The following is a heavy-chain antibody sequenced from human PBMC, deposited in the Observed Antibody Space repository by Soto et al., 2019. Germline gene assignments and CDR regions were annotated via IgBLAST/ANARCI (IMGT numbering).Heavy chain of an antibody. Sequence: GGSLRLSCAASGFTFDDYAMHWVRQAPGKGLEWVSGISWNSGSIGYADSVKGRFTISRDNAKNSLYLQMNSLRAEDTALYYCAKQFAVRGYYYYYYMDVWGKGTTVTVSS. J-gene: IGHJ6*03. V-gene: IGHV3-9*01. CDR2: ISWNSGSI. D-gene: IGHD3-10*01. CDR3: AKQFAVRGYYYYYYMDV. CDR1: GFTFDDYA.